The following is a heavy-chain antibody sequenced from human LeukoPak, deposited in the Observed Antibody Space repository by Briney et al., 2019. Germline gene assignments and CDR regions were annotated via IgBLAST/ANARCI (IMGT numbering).Heavy chain of an antibody. Sequence: ASVKVSCKASGYTFTSYGISWVRQAPGQGLEWMGWISAYNGNTNYAQKLQGRVTMTTDTSTSTAYMELRSLRSDDTAVYYCARELPAAGVGEAFDYWGQGTLVTVSS. J-gene: IGHJ4*02. CDR2: ISAYNGNT. CDR1: GYTFTSYG. D-gene: IGHD6-13*01. V-gene: IGHV1-18*01. CDR3: ARELPAAGVGEAFDY.